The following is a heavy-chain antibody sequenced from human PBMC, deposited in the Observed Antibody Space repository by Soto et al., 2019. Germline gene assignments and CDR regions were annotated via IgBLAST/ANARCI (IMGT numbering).Heavy chain of an antibody. CDR1: GGSISSSVYS. Sequence: QLQLQESGSGLVKPSQTLSLTCAVSGGSISSSVYSWSWIRQPLGKGLEWVGYIYHSGNTYYNPSLKSRVNISADRSKNQFSLKLSSVTAADTAVYFCARVHGDYGRDFDYWRQGTLVTVSS. CDR2: IYHSGNT. D-gene: IGHD4-17*01. V-gene: IGHV4-30-2*01. CDR3: ARVHGDYGRDFDY. J-gene: IGHJ4*02.